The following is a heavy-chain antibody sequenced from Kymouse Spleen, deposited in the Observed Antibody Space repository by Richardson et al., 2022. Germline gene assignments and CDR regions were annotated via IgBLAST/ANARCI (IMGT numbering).Heavy chain of an antibody. CDR2: IWYDGSNK. Sequence: QVQLVESGGGVVQPGRSLRLSCAASGFTFSSYGMHWVRQAPGKGLEWVAVIWYDGSNKYYADSVKGRFTISRDNSKNTLYLQMNSLRAEDTAVYYCAAGYSSGHFDYWGQGTLVTVSS. CDR3: AAGYSSGHFDY. V-gene: IGHV3-33*01. D-gene: IGHD6-19*01. CDR1: GFTFSSYG. J-gene: IGHJ4*02.